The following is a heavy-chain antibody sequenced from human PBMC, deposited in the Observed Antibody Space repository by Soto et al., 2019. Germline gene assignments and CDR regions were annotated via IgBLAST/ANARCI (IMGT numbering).Heavy chain of an antibody. CDR1: GVTFSSYA. CDR2: ISGSGGTT. Sequence: EVQLLESGGGLVQPGGSLRLSCIASGVTFSSYAMSWVRQAPGKGLEWVSAISGSGGTTYYADSVQGRFTISRDNSKNTLYLQMNSLRAEDTAVYYCAKQRAGFGSGSDTYYFDYWGQGTLVTVSS. V-gene: IGHV3-23*01. J-gene: IGHJ4*02. CDR3: AKQRAGFGSGSDTYYFDY. D-gene: IGHD3-10*01.